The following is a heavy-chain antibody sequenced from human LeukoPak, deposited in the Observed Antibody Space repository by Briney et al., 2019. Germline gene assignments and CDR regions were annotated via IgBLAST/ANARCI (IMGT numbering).Heavy chain of an antibody. CDR2: INGDNGNT. CDR3: ARENLPYYYDSSGYSLDMDV. V-gene: IGHV1-3*01. D-gene: IGHD3-22*01. J-gene: IGHJ6*02. Sequence: ASVKVSCKASGYTFTSYALHWVRQAPGQRLEWVGWINGDNGNTKYSQKFQDRVTINRDTSASTAHMELSSLTSEDTAVYYCARENLPYYYDSSGYSLDMDVWGQGTTVTVSS. CDR1: GYTFTSYA.